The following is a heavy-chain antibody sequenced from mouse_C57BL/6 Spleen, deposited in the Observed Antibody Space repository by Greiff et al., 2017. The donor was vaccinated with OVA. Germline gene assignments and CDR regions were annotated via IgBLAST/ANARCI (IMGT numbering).Heavy chain of an antibody. CDR1: GYAFTNYL. CDR2: INPGSGGT. J-gene: IGHJ3*02. Sequence: QVQLQQSGAELVRPGTSVKVSCKASGYAFTNYLIEWVKQRPGQGLEWIGVINPGSGGTNYNEKFKGKATLTADKSSSTAYMQLSSLTSEDSAVYFCARSGGYYPFGWWGQGTLVTVSA. V-gene: IGHV1-54*01. D-gene: IGHD2-3*01. CDR3: ARSGGYYPFGW.